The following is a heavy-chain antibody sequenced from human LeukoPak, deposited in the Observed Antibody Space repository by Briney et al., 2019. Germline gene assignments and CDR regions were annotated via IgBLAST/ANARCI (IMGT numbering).Heavy chain of an antibody. V-gene: IGHV3-7*01. Sequence: GGSLRLSCAASGFTFSSYAMHWVRQAPGKGLEWVANIKEDGSAKYYVDSVKGRFIISRDNTKNSLYLQMNSLRIEDTAVYYCVPHLSSGGYSVFHNWGQGTGVTVSS. J-gene: IGHJ4*02. CDR2: IKEDGSAK. D-gene: IGHD1-26*01. CDR3: VPHLSSGGYSVFHN. CDR1: GFTFSSYA.